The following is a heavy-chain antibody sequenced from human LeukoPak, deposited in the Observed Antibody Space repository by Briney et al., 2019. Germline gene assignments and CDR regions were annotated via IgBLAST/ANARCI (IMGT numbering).Heavy chain of an antibody. Sequence: GGSLRLSCAASGFIFDDYGMSWVRQAPGKGLEWVSTISDGGRITYYADSVKGRFTISRDNSKNTLYLQMNSLRAEDTAVYYCANFPDRRDYWGQGTLVTVSS. V-gene: IGHV3-23*01. CDR3: ANFPDRRDY. CDR1: GFIFDDYG. CDR2: ISDGGRIT. J-gene: IGHJ4*02.